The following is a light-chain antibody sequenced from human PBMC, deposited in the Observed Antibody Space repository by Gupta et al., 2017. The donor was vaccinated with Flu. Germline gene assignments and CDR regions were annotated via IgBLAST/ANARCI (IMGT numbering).Light chain of an antibody. V-gene: IGKV3-20*01. CDR3: QQYGSSHPESST. J-gene: IGKJ3*01. CDR1: QSVSSSY. CDR2: GAS. Sequence: EIVLTQYPGTLSLSPGERATLSCRASQSVSSSYLAWYQQKPGQSPRLLIYGASSRATGSPDRFSGSGAGTDFTLTISRLEPEECAVYYCQQYGSSHPESSTFGHGTKVDIK.